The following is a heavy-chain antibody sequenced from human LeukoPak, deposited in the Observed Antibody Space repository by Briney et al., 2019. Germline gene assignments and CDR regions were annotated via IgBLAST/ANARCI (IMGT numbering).Heavy chain of an antibody. V-gene: IGHV1-2*02. CDR3: ARVGTAMVKFGY. Sequence: ASVKVSCKASGYTFTGYYMHWVRQAPGQGREWMGWINPNSGGTNYAQKFQGRVTMTRDTSISTAYMELSRLRSDDTAVYYCARVGTAMVKFGYWGQGTLVTVSS. J-gene: IGHJ4*02. CDR1: GYTFTGYY. CDR2: INPNSGGT. D-gene: IGHD5-18*01.